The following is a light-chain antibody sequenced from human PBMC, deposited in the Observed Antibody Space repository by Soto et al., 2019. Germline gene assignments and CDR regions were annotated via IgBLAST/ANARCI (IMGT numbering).Light chain of an antibody. CDR2: EGS. CDR3: CSYAGSSPPYV. V-gene: IGLV2-23*01. Sequence: QSALPQPASVSGSPGQSITISCTGTSSDVGSYNLVSWYQQHPGKAPKLMIYEGSKRPSGVSNRFSGSKSGNTASLTISGLQAEDEADYYCCSYAGSSPPYVFGTGTKVTVL. J-gene: IGLJ1*01. CDR1: SSDVGSYNL.